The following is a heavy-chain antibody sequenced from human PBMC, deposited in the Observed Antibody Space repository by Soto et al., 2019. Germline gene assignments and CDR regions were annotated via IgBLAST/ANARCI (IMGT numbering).Heavy chain of an antibody. V-gene: IGHV3-66*01. J-gene: IGHJ4*02. CDR2: IYRGGDT. CDR3: ARCHWNVPNDY. D-gene: IGHD1-1*01. CDR1: GLTVSDNY. Sequence: EVQLEESGGGLVQPGGSLRLSCAASGLTVSDNYIRWVRHAPGKGLEWVSVIYRGGDTYYADSVKGRFTISRDNSKNTLYLQMNSLRDEDTAVYYCARCHWNVPNDYWGQGTLVTVSS.